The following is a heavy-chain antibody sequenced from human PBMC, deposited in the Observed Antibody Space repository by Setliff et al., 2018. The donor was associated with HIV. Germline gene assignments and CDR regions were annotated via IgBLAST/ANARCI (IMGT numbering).Heavy chain of an antibody. CDR1: GYSLTSYS. Sequence: ASVKVSCKASGYSLTSYSINWVRQAPGQGLEWMGCINCNAGNPTYAHGFTGRFVFSVDTPVSTAYLRIFNLKAEDTAVDYCTRDHTPPPNYDFWSGQLDLRNIFYYMDVWGTGSPVTVSS. D-gene: IGHD3-3*01. J-gene: IGHJ6*03. CDR2: INCNAGNP. CDR3: TRDHTPPPNYDFWSGQLDLRNIFYYMDV. V-gene: IGHV7-4-1*01.